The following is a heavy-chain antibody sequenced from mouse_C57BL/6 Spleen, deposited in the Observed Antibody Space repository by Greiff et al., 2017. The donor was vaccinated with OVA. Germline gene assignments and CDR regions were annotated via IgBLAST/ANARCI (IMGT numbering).Heavy chain of an antibody. Sequence: DVKLVESEGGLVQPGSSMKLSCTASGFTFSDYYMAWVRQVPEKGLEWVANINYDGSSTYYLDSLKSRFIISRDNAKNILYLQMSSLKSEDTATYYCARHSYYYGSSYAMDYWGQGTSVTVSS. D-gene: IGHD1-1*01. V-gene: IGHV5-16*01. CDR2: INYDGSST. J-gene: IGHJ4*01. CDR1: GFTFSDYY. CDR3: ARHSYYYGSSYAMDY.